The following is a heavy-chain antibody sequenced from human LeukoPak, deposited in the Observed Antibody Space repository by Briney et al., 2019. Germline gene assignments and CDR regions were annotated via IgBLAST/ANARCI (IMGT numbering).Heavy chain of an antibody. CDR1: GYTFTGYY. J-gene: IGHJ4*02. V-gene: IGHV1-2*02. CDR3: ARDGENYYDSSGYLH. D-gene: IGHD3-22*01. CDR2: INPSSGGT. Sequence: ASVTVSCKASGYTFTGYYMHWVRQAPGQGLEWMGWINPSSGGTNYAQKFQGRVTMTRDTSISTAYMELSRLRSDDTAVYYCARDGENYYDSSGYLHWGQGTLVTVSS.